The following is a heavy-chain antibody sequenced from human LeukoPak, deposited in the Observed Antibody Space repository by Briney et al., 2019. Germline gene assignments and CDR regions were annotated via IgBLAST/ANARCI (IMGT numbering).Heavy chain of an antibody. J-gene: IGHJ6*03. Sequence: GGSLRLSCAASGFTFSSYWMSWVRQAPGKGLEWVANIKQDGSEKYYVDSVKGRFTISRDNAKNSLYLQMNSLRAEDTAVYYCARDIVATIGGYYYYYYMDVWGKGTTVTISS. CDR1: GFTFSSYW. CDR2: IKQDGSEK. CDR3: ARDIVATIGGYYYYYYMDV. D-gene: IGHD5-12*01. V-gene: IGHV3-7*01.